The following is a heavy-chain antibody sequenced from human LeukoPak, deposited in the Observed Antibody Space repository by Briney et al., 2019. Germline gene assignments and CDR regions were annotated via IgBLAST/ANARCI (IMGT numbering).Heavy chain of an antibody. CDR2: IYYSGST. CDR1: GGSISSGGYY. V-gene: IGHV4-31*03. J-gene: IGHJ3*02. D-gene: IGHD2-2*01. CDR3: ARDLPFIVVVPARTTDAFDI. Sequence: PSETLSLTCTVSGGSISSGGYYWSWIRQHPGKGLEWIGYIYYSGSTYYNPSLKSRVTISVDTSKNQFSLKLSSVTAADTTVYYCARDLPFIVVVPARTTDAFDIWGQGTMVTVSS.